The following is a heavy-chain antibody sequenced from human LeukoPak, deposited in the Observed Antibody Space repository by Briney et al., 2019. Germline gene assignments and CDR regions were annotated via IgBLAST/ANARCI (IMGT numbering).Heavy chain of an antibody. J-gene: IGHJ4*02. CDR1: GFTFSSYA. CDR2: ISGSGDST. D-gene: IGHD2-2*01. CDR3: AKAPPCSSTSCSIDY. Sequence: GGSLRLSCAASGFTFSSYAMHWVRQAPGKGLEWVSGISGSGDSTYYADSVKGRFTISRDNSKNTLYLQMNSLRAEDTAVYYCAKAPPCSSTSCSIDYWGQGTLVTVSS. V-gene: IGHV3-23*01.